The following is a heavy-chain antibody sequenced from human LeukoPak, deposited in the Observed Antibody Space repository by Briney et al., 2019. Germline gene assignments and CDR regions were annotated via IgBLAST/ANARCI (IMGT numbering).Heavy chain of an antibody. Sequence: GASVKVSCKASGYTFTGYYMHWVRQAPGQGLEWMGWINPNSGGTNYAQKFQGRVTMTRDTSITTTYMELYSLRSDDTALYYCARGGGSSGYPDYWGQGALVTVSS. D-gene: IGHD3-22*01. V-gene: IGHV1-2*02. CDR3: ARGGGSSGYPDY. CDR1: GYTFTGYY. CDR2: INPNSGGT. J-gene: IGHJ4*02.